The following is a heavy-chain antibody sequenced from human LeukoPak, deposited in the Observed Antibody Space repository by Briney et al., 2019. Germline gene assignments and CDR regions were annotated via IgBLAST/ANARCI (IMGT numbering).Heavy chain of an antibody. V-gene: IGHV3-9*01. CDR3: AKDMECDVRLKHAFDI. Sequence: GGSLRLSCAASGFTFDDYAMHWVRQAPGKGLEWVSGISWNSGSIGYADSVKGRFTISRDNAKNSLYLQMNSLRAEDTALYYCAKDMECDVRLKHAFDIWGQGTMVTVSS. J-gene: IGHJ3*02. CDR1: GFTFDDYA. CDR2: ISWNSGSI. D-gene: IGHD3-3*01.